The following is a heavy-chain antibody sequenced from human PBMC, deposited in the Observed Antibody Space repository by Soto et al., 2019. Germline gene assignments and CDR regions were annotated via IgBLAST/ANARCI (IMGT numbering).Heavy chain of an antibody. D-gene: IGHD3-10*01. V-gene: IGHV3-33*01. CDR3: ARGGLLLWFGEFDY. J-gene: IGHJ4*02. Sequence: QVQLVESGGGVVQPGRSLRLSCAASGFTFSSYGMHWVRQAPGKGLEWVAVIWYDGSNKYYADSVKGRFTISRDNSKNTLYLQMNCLRAEDTAVYYCARGGLLLWFGEFDYWGQGTLVTVSS. CDR2: IWYDGSNK. CDR1: GFTFSSYG.